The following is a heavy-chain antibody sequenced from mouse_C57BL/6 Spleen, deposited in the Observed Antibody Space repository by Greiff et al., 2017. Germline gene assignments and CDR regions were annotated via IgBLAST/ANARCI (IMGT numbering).Heavy chain of an antibody. D-gene: IGHD1-1*01. CDR2: IDPSDSET. CDR1: GYTFTSYW. CDR3: ARSGLRYEDYFDY. J-gene: IGHJ2*01. V-gene: IGHV1-52*01. Sequence: QVQLQQPGAELVRPGSSVKLSCKASGYTFTSYWMHWVKQRPIQGLEWIGNIDPSDSETHYNQKFKDKATLTVDKSSSTAYMQLSSLTSEDSAVYYWARSGLRYEDYFDYWGQGTTLTVSS.